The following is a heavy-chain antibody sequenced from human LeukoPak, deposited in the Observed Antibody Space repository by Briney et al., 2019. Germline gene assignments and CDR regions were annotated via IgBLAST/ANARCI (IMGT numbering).Heavy chain of an antibody. CDR2: IIPIFGIA. CDR1: GGTFSSYA. D-gene: IGHD1-26*01. Sequence: GASVKVSCKASGGTFSSYAISWVRQAPGQGLEWMGRIIPIFGIANYAQKFQGRVTITADKSTSTAYMELSSLRSEDTAVYYCARDLAGARGYNWFDPWGQGILVTVSS. J-gene: IGHJ5*02. V-gene: IGHV1-69*04. CDR3: ARDLAGARGYNWFDP.